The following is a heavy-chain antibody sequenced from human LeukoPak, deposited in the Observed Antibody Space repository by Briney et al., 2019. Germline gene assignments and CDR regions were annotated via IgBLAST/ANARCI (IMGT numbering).Heavy chain of an antibody. CDR3: ARPMVRGVNDAFDI. V-gene: IGHV3-21*01. D-gene: IGHD3-10*01. J-gene: IGHJ3*02. CDR2: ISSSSSYI. Sequence: GGSLRLSCAASGFTFSSYSMNWVRQAPGKGLEWVSSISSSSSYIYYADSVKGRFTISRDNAKNSLYLQMNSLRAEDTAVYYCARPMVRGVNDAFDIWGQGTMVTVSS. CDR1: GFTFSSYS.